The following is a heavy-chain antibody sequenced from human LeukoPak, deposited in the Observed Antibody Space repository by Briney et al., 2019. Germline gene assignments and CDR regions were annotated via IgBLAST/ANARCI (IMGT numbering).Heavy chain of an antibody. V-gene: IGHV3-74*01. J-gene: IGHJ4*02. D-gene: IGHD2-21*02. CDR1: GFTFRTYW. CDR2: INTDGRST. CDR3: ARGGTDILREPPAIPFDY. Sequence: PGGSLRLSCAASGFTFRTYWMHWVRQAPGKGLVWVSRINTDGRSTSYADSVKGRFTVSRDNSKDTLYLQMNSLRADDTAVYYCARGGTDILREPPAIPFDYWGQGALVTVSS.